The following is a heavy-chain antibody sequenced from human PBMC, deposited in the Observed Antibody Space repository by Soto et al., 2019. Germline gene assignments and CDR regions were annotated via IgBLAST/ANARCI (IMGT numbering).Heavy chain of an antibody. J-gene: IGHJ6*02. D-gene: IGHD4-17*01. CDR1: GYTFRSHG. CDR2: SNGGNGFT. CDR3: ARLSYSDALDV. Sequence: QVQLVQSGAEVRTPGASVKISCKASGYTFRSHGVQWVRQAPGPRLEWVGWSNGGNGFTKYSQEFQDRVTITRDTAASTIYMELHSLTSDDTAVDYCARLSYSDALDVWGQGTTVTVSS. V-gene: IGHV1-3*02.